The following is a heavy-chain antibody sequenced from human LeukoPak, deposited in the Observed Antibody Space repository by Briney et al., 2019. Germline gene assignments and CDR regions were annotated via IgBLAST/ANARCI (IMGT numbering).Heavy chain of an antibody. D-gene: IGHD2-2*02. CDR2: IKSKTDGGTT. Sequence: PGGSLRLSCAASGFTFSNAWMSWVRQAPGKGLEWVGRIKSKTDGGTTDYAAPVKGRFTISRDDSKNTLYLQMNSLKTEDTAVYYCTTDGDIVVVPAAIDYWGQGTLVTVSS. J-gene: IGHJ4*02. V-gene: IGHV3-15*01. CDR1: GFTFSNAW. CDR3: TTDGDIVVVPAAIDY.